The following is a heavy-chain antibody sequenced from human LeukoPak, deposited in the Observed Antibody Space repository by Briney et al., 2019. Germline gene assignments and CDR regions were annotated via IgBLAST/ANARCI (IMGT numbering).Heavy chain of an antibody. CDR2: INSHGSGT. Sequence: GGSLRLSCVASGFTFTSYWMHWVRQAPGKGLVWVSRINSHGSGTSYADSVKGRFTISRDNAKNTLYLQMNSLRAEDTAVYYCARAPTVVTPNFDYWGQGTLVTVSS. CDR3: ARAPTVVTPNFDY. V-gene: IGHV3-74*01. D-gene: IGHD4-23*01. J-gene: IGHJ4*02. CDR1: GFTFTSYW.